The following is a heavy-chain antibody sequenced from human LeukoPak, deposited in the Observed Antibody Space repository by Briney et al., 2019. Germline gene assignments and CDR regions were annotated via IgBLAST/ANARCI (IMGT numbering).Heavy chain of an antibody. V-gene: IGHV4-38-2*02. Sequence: SETLSLTCTVSGYSISSGYYWGWIRQPPGKGLEWIGSIYHSGSTYYNPSLKSRVTISVDTSKNQFSLKLSSVTAADTAVYYCAREPYYYYYMDVWGKGTTVTVSS. CDR2: IYHSGST. CDR1: GYSISSGYY. CDR3: AREPYYYYYMDV. J-gene: IGHJ6*03.